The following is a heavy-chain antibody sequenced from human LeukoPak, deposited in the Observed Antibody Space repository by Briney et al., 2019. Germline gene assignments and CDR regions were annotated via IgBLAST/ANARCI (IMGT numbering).Heavy chain of an antibody. CDR1: GFTFSSYW. CDR3: ARVVLIGYHYFYS. CDR2: IKEEGSEK. V-gene: IGHV3-7*04. D-gene: IGHD2-8*01. J-gene: IGHJ4*02. Sequence: PGGSLRLSCAASGFTFSSYWMSWVRQAPGKGLEWVANIKEEGSEKYYMDSMRGRFTISRDNAKNSLYLQMNSLGAEDTAVYYCARVVLIGYHYFYSLGQGTLVTVSS.